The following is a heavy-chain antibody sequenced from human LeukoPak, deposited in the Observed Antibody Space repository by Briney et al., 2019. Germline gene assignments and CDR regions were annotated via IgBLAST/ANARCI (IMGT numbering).Heavy chain of an antibody. D-gene: IGHD3-10*01. CDR2: ISYDGSNK. CDR3: ARTMVRGVIIHLFDY. Sequence: SGGSLRLSCAASGFTFSSYGMHWVRQAPGKGLEWVAVISYDGSNKYYADSVKGRFTISRDNPKNTLYLQMNSLRAEDTAVYYCARTMVRGVIIHLFDYWGQGTLVTVSS. V-gene: IGHV3-30*03. J-gene: IGHJ4*02. CDR1: GFTFSSYG.